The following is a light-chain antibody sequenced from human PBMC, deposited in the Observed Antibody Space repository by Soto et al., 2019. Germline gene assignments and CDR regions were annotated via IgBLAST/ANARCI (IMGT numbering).Light chain of an antibody. Sequence: EIVMTQSPGTLSVSPGERVTLSCRANRNIISNLAWYQQKPGQAPRLLIFFASTRATGVPDRFSGSGSGTDFTLTISSLQSADFGVYYCQHFHTKPITFGQGTRLDIK. V-gene: IGKV3-15*01. CDR2: FAS. J-gene: IGKJ5*01. CDR3: QHFHTKPIT. CDR1: RNIISN.